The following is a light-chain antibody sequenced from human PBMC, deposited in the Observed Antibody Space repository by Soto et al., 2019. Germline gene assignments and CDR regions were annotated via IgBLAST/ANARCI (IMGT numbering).Light chain of an antibody. CDR3: QQYGSSPYT. CDR1: QSISSSY. J-gene: IGKJ2*01. V-gene: IGKV3-20*01. CDR2: GTS. Sequence: ETVLTQSPGTLSLSPRERATLSCRASQSISSSYLAWYQQKPGQAPRLLIYGTSNRATGIPDRFSGSGSGTDFTLTISRLEPEDFAVYFCQQYGSSPYTFGQGTKVEI.